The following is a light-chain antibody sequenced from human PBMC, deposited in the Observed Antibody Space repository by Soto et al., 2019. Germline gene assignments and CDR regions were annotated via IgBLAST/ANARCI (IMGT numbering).Light chain of an antibody. Sequence: DVQMTQSKSSLSASVGDGVTITCRASQSIGISLNWYQQRPGKAPKLLVFAASSLQSGVPSRFSGSGSGTDFTLTISSLHPEDFATYYCQQSYSSPTWTFGQGTKVDI. CDR3: QQSYSSPTWT. CDR1: QSIGIS. J-gene: IGKJ1*01. V-gene: IGKV1-39*01. CDR2: AAS.